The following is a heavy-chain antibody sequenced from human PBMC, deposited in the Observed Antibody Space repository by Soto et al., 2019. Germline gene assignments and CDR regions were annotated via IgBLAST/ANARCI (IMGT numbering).Heavy chain of an antibody. CDR1: GYTFTSYD. D-gene: IGHD3-10*01. CDR3: ARGQELWFGALVPPSASWFDP. CDR2: MNPNSGNT. Sequence: GASVKVSCKASGYTFTSYDINWVRQATGQGLEWMGWMNPNSGNTGYAQKFQGRVTMTRNTSISTAYMELSSLRSEDTAVYYCARGQELWFGALVPPSASWFDPWGQGTLVTVSS. V-gene: IGHV1-8*01. J-gene: IGHJ5*02.